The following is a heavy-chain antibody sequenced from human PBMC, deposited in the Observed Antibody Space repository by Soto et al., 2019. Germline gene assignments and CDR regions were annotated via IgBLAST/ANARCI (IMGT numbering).Heavy chain of an antibody. D-gene: IGHD6-13*01. V-gene: IGHV4-4*02. Sequence: QVQLQESGPGLVKPSGTLSLTCAVSGVSISSHDWWTWVRQPPGKGLEWIGESHQSGNTHYNSSLESRVTISVDKSKNQFSLQLTSVTVADTAVYYCATRDSSRFYWGQGTLVTVSS. J-gene: IGHJ4*02. CDR2: SHQSGNT. CDR1: GVSISSHDW. CDR3: ATRDSSRFY.